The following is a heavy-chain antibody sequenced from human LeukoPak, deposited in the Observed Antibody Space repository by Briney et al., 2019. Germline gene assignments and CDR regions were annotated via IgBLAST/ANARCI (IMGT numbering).Heavy chain of an antibody. V-gene: IGHV3-9*01. CDR1: GFTLDDYA. J-gene: IGHJ4*02. CDR2: ISGNSGTI. D-gene: IGHD6-19*01. Sequence: PGRSLRLSCAASGFTLDDYAMHWVRQVPGKGLEWVSGISGNSGTIAYADSVKGRFTISRDNAMNSLYLQMNSLRLEDTALYYCAKARAVAGRPLDYWGQGTRVTVSS. CDR3: AKARAVAGRPLDY.